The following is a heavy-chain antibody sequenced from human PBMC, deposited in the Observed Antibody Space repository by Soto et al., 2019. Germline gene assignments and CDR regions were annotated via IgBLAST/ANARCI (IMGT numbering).Heavy chain of an antibody. Sequence: EVQLVESGGGLVQPGGSLRLSCAASGFTFSSCSMNWARQAPGKGLEWVSYISSSSNTIYYADSVKGRFTISRDNAKNSLYLQMNSLRDEDTAVYYCARVGGSGDPRCLFDYWGQGTLVTVSS. CDR1: GFTFSSCS. V-gene: IGHV3-48*02. J-gene: IGHJ4*02. CDR3: ARVGGSGDPRCLFDY. D-gene: IGHD2-15*01. CDR2: ISSSSNTI.